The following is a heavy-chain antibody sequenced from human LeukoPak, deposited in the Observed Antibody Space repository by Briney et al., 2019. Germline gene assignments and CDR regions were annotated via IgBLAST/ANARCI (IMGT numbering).Heavy chain of an antibody. D-gene: IGHD3-10*01. J-gene: IGHJ4*02. Sequence: GGSLRLSCAASGFAFSGYDMSWVRQAPGKGLEWVSTISVTGGTTFYAESVKGRFTISRDNSKNTLYLQMNSLRAEDTAVYYCARDIKVTMVGGFDYWGQGTLVTVSS. CDR1: GFAFSGYD. CDR3: ARDIKVTMVGGFDY. CDR2: ISVTGGTT. V-gene: IGHV3-23*01.